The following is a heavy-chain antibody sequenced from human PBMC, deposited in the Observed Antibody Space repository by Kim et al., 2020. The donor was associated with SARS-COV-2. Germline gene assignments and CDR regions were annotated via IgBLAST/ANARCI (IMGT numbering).Heavy chain of an antibody. J-gene: IGHJ3*02. Sequence: VRGRFSISRDDSKNTAYLQMNNLKTEDTAVYYCTSVTATTSACWDAFDIWGRGTKVTVSS. V-gene: IGHV3-73*01. D-gene: IGHD1-1*01. CDR3: TSVTATTSACWDAFDI.